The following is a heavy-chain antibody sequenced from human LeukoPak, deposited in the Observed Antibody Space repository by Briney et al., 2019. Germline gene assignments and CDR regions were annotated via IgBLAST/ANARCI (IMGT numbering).Heavy chain of an antibody. D-gene: IGHD3-22*01. CDR2: IYYSGRT. CDR1: GDSVSRSDSY. CDR3: ARRRYYDGSGYLE. J-gene: IGHJ1*01. V-gene: IGHV4-39*01. Sequence: SETLSLTCSVSGDSVSRSDSYWDWIRQPPGKGLEWNGTIYYSGRTYYSPSLKSRVTMSVDPSNNQFSLNLRSVTAADTALYYCARRRYYDGSGYLEWGQGTLLSVSS.